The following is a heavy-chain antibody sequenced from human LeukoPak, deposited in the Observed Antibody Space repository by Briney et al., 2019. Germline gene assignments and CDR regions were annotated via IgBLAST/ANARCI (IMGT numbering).Heavy chain of an antibody. D-gene: IGHD3-9*01. V-gene: IGHV3-9*01. Sequence: SGGSLRLSCAASGFTFDDYAMHWVRQAPGKGLEWVSGISWNSGSIGYADSVKGRFTISRDNAKNSLYLQMNSLRAEDTALYYCAIGYYDILTGYSPLDYWGQGTLVTVSS. CDR2: ISWNSGSI. CDR1: GFTFDDYA. CDR3: AIGYYDILTGYSPLDY. J-gene: IGHJ4*02.